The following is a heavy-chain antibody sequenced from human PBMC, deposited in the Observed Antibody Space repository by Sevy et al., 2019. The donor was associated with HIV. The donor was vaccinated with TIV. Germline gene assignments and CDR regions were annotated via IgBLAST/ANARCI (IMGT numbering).Heavy chain of an antibody. Sequence: GGSLRLSCAASGFTFSTYGMHWVRQAPGKRLERDAVIWFDGSNTYYADSVKGRFTISRDIAKNTLHLQMNSLRVEDTAVYYCARDLEFYDYGDYGPAFMPDYWGQGTLVTVSS. V-gene: IGHV3-33*01. CDR1: GFTFSTYG. D-gene: IGHD4-17*01. J-gene: IGHJ4*02. CDR2: IWFDGSNT. CDR3: ARDLEFYDYGDYGPAFMPDY.